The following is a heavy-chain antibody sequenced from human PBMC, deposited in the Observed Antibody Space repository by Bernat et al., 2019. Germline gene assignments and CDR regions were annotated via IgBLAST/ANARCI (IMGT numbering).Heavy chain of an antibody. Sequence: EVQLVESGGGLVKPGGSLRLSCAASGFTFSNAWMSWVRQAPGKGLEWVGRIKSKTDGGTTDYAAPVKGRFTISRDDSKNTLYLQMNSLRAEDTAVYYCAKDALMVATLPHDYWGQGTLVTVSS. D-gene: IGHD5-12*01. J-gene: IGHJ4*02. CDR1: GFTFSNAW. CDR3: AKDALMVATLPHDY. CDR2: IKSKTDGGTT. V-gene: IGHV3-15*01.